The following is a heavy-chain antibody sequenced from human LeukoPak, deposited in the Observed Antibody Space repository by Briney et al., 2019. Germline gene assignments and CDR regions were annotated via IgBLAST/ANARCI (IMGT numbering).Heavy chain of an antibody. CDR2: IYTSGST. D-gene: IGHD2-2*01. CDR1: GGSVSSGSYY. J-gene: IGHJ4*02. CDR3: ARDRQLLIDY. Sequence: SQTLSLTCTVSGGSVSSGSYYWSWIRQPAGKGLEWIGRIYTSGSTNYNPSLKSRVTISVDTSKNQFSLKLSSVTAADTAVYYCARDRQLLIDYWGQGTLVTVSS. V-gene: IGHV4-61*02.